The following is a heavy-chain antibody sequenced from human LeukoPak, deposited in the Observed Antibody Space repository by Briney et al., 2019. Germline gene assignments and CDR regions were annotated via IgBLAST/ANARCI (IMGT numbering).Heavy chain of an antibody. V-gene: IGHV1-69*04. CDR3: ARDRDKDYYYYYGMDV. CDR1: GGTFSSYA. J-gene: IGHJ6*02. CDR2: IIPILGIA. Sequence: SVKVSCTASGGTFSSYAISWVRQAPGQGLEWMGRIIPILGIANYAQKFQGRVTITADKSTSTAYMELSSLRSEDTAVYYCARDRDKDYYYYYGMDVWGQGTTVTVSS.